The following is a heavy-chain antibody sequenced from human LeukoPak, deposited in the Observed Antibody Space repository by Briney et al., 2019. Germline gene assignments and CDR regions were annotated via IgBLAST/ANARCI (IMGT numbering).Heavy chain of an antibody. CDR2: INHSGST. V-gene: IGHV4-34*01. CDR3: ARARRLVWYYYYGMDV. J-gene: IGHJ6*02. CDR1: GGSFSGYY. Sequence: PSETLSLTCAVYGGSFSGYYWSWIRQPPGKGLEWIGEINHSGSTNYNPSLKSRVTISVDTSKNQFSLKLSSVTAADTAVHYCARARRLVWYYYYGMDVWGQGTTVTVSS. D-gene: IGHD5/OR15-5a*01.